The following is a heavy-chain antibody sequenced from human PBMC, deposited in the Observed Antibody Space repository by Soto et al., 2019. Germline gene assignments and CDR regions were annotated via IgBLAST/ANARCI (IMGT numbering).Heavy chain of an antibody. CDR3: ASRGPGTYFHY. Sequence: EVQLLESGGGLVQPGGSLRLSCAASGFTFSSYAMRWVRQAPGKGLEWVSAVSGSGGSTYYADSVKGRFTISRDNSKNTLYLKMNSLSAGDTAVYYCASRGPGTYFHYWGQGTRVTVSS. V-gene: IGHV3-23*01. D-gene: IGHD6-13*01. CDR2: VSGSGGST. J-gene: IGHJ4*02. CDR1: GFTFSSYA.